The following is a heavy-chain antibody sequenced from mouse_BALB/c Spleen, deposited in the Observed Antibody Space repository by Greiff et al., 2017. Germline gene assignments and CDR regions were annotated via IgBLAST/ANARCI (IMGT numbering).Heavy chain of an antibody. CDR2: ISYSGST. V-gene: IGHV3-2*02. CDR1: GYSITSDYA. D-gene: IGHD2-4*01. CDR3: ASDYGGYFDY. J-gene: IGHJ2*01. Sequence: EVKLKESGPGLVKPSQSLSLTCTVTGYSITSDYAWNWIRQFPGNKLEWMGYISYSGSTSYNPSLKSRISITRDTSKNQFFLQLNSVTTEDTATYYCASDYGGYFDYWGQGTTLTVSS.